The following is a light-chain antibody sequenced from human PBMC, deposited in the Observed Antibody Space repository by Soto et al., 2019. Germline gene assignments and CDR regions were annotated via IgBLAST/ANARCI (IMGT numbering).Light chain of an antibody. J-gene: IGKJ5*01. CDR1: QSVSSY. Sequence: IVFTQSPSTLSVSPGERATLSCRASQSVSSYFAWYQQKPGQAPRLLIYDASNRATGIPARFSGSGSGTDFTLTISSLEPEDFAVYYCQQRSNWPITFGQGTRLEIK. CDR2: DAS. CDR3: QQRSNWPIT. V-gene: IGKV3-11*01.